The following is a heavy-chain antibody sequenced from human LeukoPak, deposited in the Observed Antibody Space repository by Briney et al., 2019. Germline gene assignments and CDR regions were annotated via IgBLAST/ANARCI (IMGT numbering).Heavy chain of an antibody. D-gene: IGHD3-10*01. V-gene: IGHV1-69*05. CDR3: ARGVADEYGSGSYYTFDY. CDR1: RGTFLSYA. Sequence: SVPVSCKACRGTFLSYAIIWVRQAARQEVQGMGWIIPNLGTANYAQKFQGTVTITTAESTSTAYMELSSLRSEDTAVYYCARGVADEYGSGSYYTFDYWGQGTLVTVSS. J-gene: IGHJ4*02. CDR2: IIPNLGTA.